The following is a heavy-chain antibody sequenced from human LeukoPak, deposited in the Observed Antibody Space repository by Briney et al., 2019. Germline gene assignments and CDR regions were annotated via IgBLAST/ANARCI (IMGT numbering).Heavy chain of an antibody. V-gene: IGHV3-23*01. D-gene: IGHD2-2*01. CDR1: GFTFSSYA. Sequence: GGSLRLSCAASGFTFSSYAMSWVRQAPGKGPEWVSAISGSGGSAYYGDSVKGRFTISRDKSKNTLYLQMNSLRAEDTAVYYCAKLYCSSTSCSYDYWGQGTLVTVSS. CDR3: AKLYCSSTSCSYDY. J-gene: IGHJ4*02. CDR2: ISGSGGSA.